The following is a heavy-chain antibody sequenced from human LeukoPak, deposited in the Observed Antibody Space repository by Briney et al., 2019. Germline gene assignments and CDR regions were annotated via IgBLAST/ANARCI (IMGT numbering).Heavy chain of an antibody. CDR1: GFTFSSYA. V-gene: IGHV3-23*01. D-gene: IGHD3-22*01. CDR2: ISGSGGST. CDR3: AKVATYYYDSSGYSDY. J-gene: IGHJ4*02. Sequence: GGSLRLSCAASGFTFSSYAMSWVRQAPGKGLEWVSAISGSGGSTYYADSVKGRFTISRDNSKNTLYLQMSSLRAEDTAVYYCAKVATYYYDSSGYSDYWGQGTLVTVSS.